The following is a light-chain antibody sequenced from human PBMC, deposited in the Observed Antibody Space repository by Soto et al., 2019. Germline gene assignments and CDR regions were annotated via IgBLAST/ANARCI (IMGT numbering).Light chain of an antibody. CDR3: QQYDNLPPTWT. Sequence: DIQMTQSPSSLSASVGNRVTITCQASQDIATYLNWYQQKPGKAPNLLTYDASNLETGVPSRFSGGGSGTHFTFTISNLXPGDIATYYCQQYDNLPPTWTFGQGTKVDI. CDR1: QDIATY. V-gene: IGKV1-33*01. CDR2: DAS. J-gene: IGKJ1*01.